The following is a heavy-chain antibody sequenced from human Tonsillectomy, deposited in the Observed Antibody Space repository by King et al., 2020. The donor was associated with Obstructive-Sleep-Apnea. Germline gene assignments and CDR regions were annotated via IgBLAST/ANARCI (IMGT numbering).Heavy chain of an antibody. D-gene: IGHD6-13*01. CDR1: GFTFSSYG. Sequence: VQLVESGGGVVQPGRSLRLSCAASGFTFSSYGMHWVRQDQGKGLEWVAVISYDGSNKYYADSVKGRFTISRDNSKNTLYLQMNSLRAEDTAVYYCAKDQYSSSLGTFDIWGQGTMVTVSS. J-gene: IGHJ3*02. CDR2: ISYDGSNK. V-gene: IGHV3-30*18. CDR3: AKDQYSSSLGTFDI.